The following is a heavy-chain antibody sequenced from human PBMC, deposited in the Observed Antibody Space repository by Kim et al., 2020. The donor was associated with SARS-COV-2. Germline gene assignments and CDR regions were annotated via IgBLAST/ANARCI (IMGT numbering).Heavy chain of an antibody. CDR2: ISSSSSYI. Sequence: GGSLRLSCAASGFTFSSYSMNWVRQAPGKGLEWVSSISSSSSYIYYADSVKGRFTISRDNAKNSLYLQMNSLRAEDTAVYYCARGRGEYFDWLSDYYGMDVWGQGTTVTVSS. V-gene: IGHV3-21*01. CDR3: ARGRGEYFDWLSDYYGMDV. J-gene: IGHJ6*02. D-gene: IGHD3-9*01. CDR1: GFTFSSYS.